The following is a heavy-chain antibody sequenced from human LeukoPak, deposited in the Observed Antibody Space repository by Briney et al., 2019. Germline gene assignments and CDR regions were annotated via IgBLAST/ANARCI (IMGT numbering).Heavy chain of an antibody. CDR1: NGSFTEYF. Sequence: SETLSLTCVVNNGSFTEYFWSWIRQPPGKGLEWIGEVYHSGSTNYNPSLKSRLSISADMSKKQFSLKLNSVTAADTAVYYCAREKFLGRLTRVLDTWGQGTLVTVSP. V-gene: IGHV4-34*01. CDR2: VYHSGST. D-gene: IGHD3-3*01. CDR3: AREKFLGRLTRVLDT. J-gene: IGHJ5*02.